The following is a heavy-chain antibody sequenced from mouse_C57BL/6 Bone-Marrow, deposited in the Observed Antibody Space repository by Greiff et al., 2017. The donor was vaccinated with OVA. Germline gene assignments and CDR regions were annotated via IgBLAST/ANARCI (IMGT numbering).Heavy chain of an antibody. CDR3: ARDRRLGLRYFDV. D-gene: IGHD4-1*01. CDR1: GFTFSDYY. J-gene: IGHJ1*03. CDR2: INYDGSST. Sequence: EVQVVESEGGLVQPGSSMKLSCTASGFTFSDYYMAWVRQVPEKGLEWVANINYDGSSTYYLDSLKSRFIISRDNAKNILYLQMSSLKSEDTATYYCARDRRLGLRYFDVWGTGTTVTVSS. V-gene: IGHV5-16*01.